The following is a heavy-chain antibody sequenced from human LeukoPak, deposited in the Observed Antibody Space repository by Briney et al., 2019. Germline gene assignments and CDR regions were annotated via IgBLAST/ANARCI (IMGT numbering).Heavy chain of an antibody. CDR1: GGSMSSSGYA. CDR2: IYHTGRT. D-gene: IGHD3-10*01. J-gene: IGHJ4*02. Sequence: SETLSLTCAVSGGSMSSSGYAWSWIRQPPGKGPEWIGYIYHTGRTFYNPSLKSRVTISVDRSKNQYSLKMSSVTAADTAVYYCARVGSITLVRGVSARPFDYWGQGTVVTVSS. V-gene: IGHV4-30-2*01. CDR3: ARVGSITLVRGVSARPFDY.